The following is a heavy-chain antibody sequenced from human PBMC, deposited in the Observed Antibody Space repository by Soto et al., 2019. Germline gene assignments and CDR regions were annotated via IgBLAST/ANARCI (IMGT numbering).Heavy chain of an antibody. CDR1: GFTFSSYA. J-gene: IGHJ4*02. CDR2: ISGTGGRT. CDR3: ARDESTIGEAYFDY. V-gene: IGHV3-23*01. D-gene: IGHD3-9*01. Sequence: GGSLRLSCAASGFTFSSYALTWVRQAPGKGLEWVSAISGTGGRTYYADSVKGRFTISRDNSKNTLYLQMNSLRAEDTAVYYCARDESTIGEAYFDYWGQGTLVTVSS.